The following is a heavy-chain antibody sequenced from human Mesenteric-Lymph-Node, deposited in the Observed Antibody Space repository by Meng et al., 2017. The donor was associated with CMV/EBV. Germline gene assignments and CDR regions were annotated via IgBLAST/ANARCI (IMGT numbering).Heavy chain of an antibody. CDR2: IYSTRST. J-gene: IGHJ6*02. Sequence: SETLSLTCTVAGGSINNNYWSWIRQPAAKGLEWIASIYSTRSTNYNPSLKSRVTMSLDTSKNQFSLNLTSVTSADTAVYYCARDYYDSSGSFGTYYYYALDVWGQGTTVTVSS. D-gene: IGHD3-22*01. CDR1: GGSINNNY. V-gene: IGHV4-4*07. CDR3: ARDYYDSSGSFGTYYYYALDV.